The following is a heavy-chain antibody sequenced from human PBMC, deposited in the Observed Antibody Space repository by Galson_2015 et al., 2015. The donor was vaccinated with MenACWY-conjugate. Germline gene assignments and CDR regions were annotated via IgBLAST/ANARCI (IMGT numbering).Heavy chain of an antibody. Sequence: SVKVSCKASGYTFTSYGISWVRQAPGQGLEWMGWISAYNGNTNYAQKLRGRVTMTTDTSTSTAYMELRSLRSDDTAVYYCARDQVATVTTAYYYYMDVWGKGTTVTVSS. CDR3: ARDQVATVTTAYYYYMDV. J-gene: IGHJ6*03. CDR2: ISAYNGNT. D-gene: IGHD4-17*01. CDR1: GYTFTSYG. V-gene: IGHV1-18*01.